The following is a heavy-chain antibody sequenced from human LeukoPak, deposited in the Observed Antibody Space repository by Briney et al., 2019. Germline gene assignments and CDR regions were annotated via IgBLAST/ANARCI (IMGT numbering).Heavy chain of an antibody. CDR2: IDPGDSFT. CDR1: GYSFSSYW. D-gene: IGHD2-8*02. J-gene: IGHJ4*02. Sequence: GGSLRLSCKGSGYSFSSYWISWVRQMPGKGLEWMGRIDPGDSFTKYRPSLEGRVTTSVDKSLSTVYLQWSSLKASDTAIYYCARDGGGVSSWGSHWGQGTLVTVSS. CDR3: ARDGGGVSSWGSH. V-gene: IGHV5-10-1*01.